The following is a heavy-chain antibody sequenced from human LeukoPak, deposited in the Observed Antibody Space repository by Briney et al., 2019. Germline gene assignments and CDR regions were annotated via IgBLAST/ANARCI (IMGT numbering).Heavy chain of an antibody. V-gene: IGHV3-30*02. CDR3: AKTITMVRGVDYYYGMDV. CDR2: IWYDGSNK. CDR1: GFTFSSYG. J-gene: IGHJ6*02. D-gene: IGHD3-10*01. Sequence: PGGSLRLSCAASGFTFSSYGMHWVRQAPGKGLEWVAVIWYDGSNKYYADSVKGRFAISRDNSKNTLYLQMNSLRAEDTAVYYCAKTITMVRGVDYYYGMDVWGQGTTVTVSS.